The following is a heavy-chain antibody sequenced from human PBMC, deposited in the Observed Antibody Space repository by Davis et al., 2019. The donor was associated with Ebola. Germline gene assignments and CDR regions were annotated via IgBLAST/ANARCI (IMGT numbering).Heavy chain of an antibody. CDR3: AQDLRRGENYGWFGL. D-gene: IGHD4/OR15-4a*01. CDR2: ISSGSDST. V-gene: IGHV3-23*01. Sequence: GESLKISCAASGFTFSAYAMTWVRQAPGKGLEWVSGISSGSDSTYYADSVKGRFTISRDNSKSTMFLQMNSLSAEDTALYYCAQDLRRGENYGWFGLWGQGALVTVSS. J-gene: IGHJ5*02. CDR1: GFTFSAYA.